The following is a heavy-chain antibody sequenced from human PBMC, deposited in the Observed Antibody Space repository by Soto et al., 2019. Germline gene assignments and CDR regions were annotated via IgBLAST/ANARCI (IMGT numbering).Heavy chain of an antibody. CDR1: GFTFSSYA. D-gene: IGHD3-16*01. CDR3: AKDRGEGDGDDY. CDR2: TSGSGGST. Sequence: EVQLLESGGGLVQPGGSLRLSCAASGFTFSSYAMSWVRQAPGKGLEWVSGTSGSGGSTYYADSVKGRFTISRDNSKNALYLQMSSVRAEDTAVYYGAKDRGEGDGDDYWGQGTLVTVSS. V-gene: IGHV3-23*01. J-gene: IGHJ4*02.